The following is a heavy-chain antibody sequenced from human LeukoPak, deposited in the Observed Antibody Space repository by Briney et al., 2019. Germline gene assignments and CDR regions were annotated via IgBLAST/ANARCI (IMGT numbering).Heavy chain of an antibody. J-gene: IGHJ4*02. D-gene: IGHD1-1*01. Sequence: PSETLSLTCTVSGDSISSYYWTWIRQHPGEGLEWIGYIYYTGGTNYNPSLKSRVTISVDTSKNQFSLKLSSVTAADTAVYYCARESGDNGNGYYFDYWGQGTLVTVSS. CDR3: ARESGDNGNGYYFDY. CDR2: IYYTGGT. V-gene: IGHV4-59*01. CDR1: GDSISSYY.